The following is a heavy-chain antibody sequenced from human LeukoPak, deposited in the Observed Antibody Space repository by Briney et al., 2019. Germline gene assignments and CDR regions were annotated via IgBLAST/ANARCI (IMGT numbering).Heavy chain of an antibody. Sequence: ASVKVSCKVSGYTLTELSMHWVRQAPGKGLEWMGGFDPEDGETIYAQKFQGRVTMTTDTSSSIAYMELRSLRSDDTAVYYCARGRGFDYYFFDYWGQGTLVTVSS. CDR3: ARGRGFDYYFFDY. V-gene: IGHV1-24*01. J-gene: IGHJ4*02. CDR2: FDPEDGET. CDR1: GYTLTELS. D-gene: IGHD3-9*01.